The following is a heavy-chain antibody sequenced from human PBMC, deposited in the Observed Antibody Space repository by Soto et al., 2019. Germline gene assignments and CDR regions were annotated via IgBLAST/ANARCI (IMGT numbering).Heavy chain of an antibody. CDR1: GGSINSGRYY. V-gene: IGHV4-39*01. J-gene: IGHJ4*02. CDR3: ARRGAFFDY. Sequence: QLQLQESGPGLVKPSETLSLTCTVSGGSINSGRYYWGWIRQPPGKGLEWIGTIYYSGSTYYNPSLKSRLTISVDTSKNQFSLKLSSVTAADTAVYYCARRGAFFDYWGQGTLVTVSS. CDR2: IYYSGST.